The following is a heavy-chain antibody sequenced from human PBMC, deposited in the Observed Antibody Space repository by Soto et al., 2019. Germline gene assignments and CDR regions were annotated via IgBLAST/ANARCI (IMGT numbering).Heavy chain of an antibody. CDR2: ISGSGGST. D-gene: IGHD6-19*01. J-gene: IGHJ4*02. CDR1: GFTFSSYA. CDR3: AKGHSSGWYYFDY. Sequence: EVQLLESGGGLVQPGGSLRLSCAASGFTFSSYAMSWVRQAPGKGLEWVSAISGSGGSTYYADSVKGRFTISRDNSKNTLYLQMNSLRAEDTAVYYFAKGHSSGWYYFDYWGQGTLVTVSS. V-gene: IGHV3-23*01.